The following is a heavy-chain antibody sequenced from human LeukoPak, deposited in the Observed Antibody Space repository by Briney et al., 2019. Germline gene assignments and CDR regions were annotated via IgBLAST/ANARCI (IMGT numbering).Heavy chain of an antibody. Sequence: GGSLRLSCAASGFTFSSYWMHWVRQAPGKGLEWVSGISWNSGSIGYADSVKGRFTISRDNAKNSLYLQMNSLRAEDMALYYCAKAGITMVRGVIAQGYYFDYWGQGTLVTVSS. CDR3: AKAGITMVRGVIAQGYYFDY. CDR2: ISWNSGSI. J-gene: IGHJ4*02. CDR1: GFTFSSYW. V-gene: IGHV3-9*03. D-gene: IGHD3-10*01.